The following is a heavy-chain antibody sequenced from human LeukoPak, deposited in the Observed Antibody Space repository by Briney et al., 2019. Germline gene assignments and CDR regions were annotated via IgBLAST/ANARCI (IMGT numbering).Heavy chain of an antibody. J-gene: IGHJ4*02. Sequence: GGSLRLSCAASRFTFSSYAMHWVRQAPGKGLEWVSAISGSGGSTYYADPVKGRFTISRDNSKNTLYLQMNSLRAEDTAVYYCAKDAPVNIVVVPAANSWGQGTLVTVSS. V-gene: IGHV3-23*01. D-gene: IGHD2-2*01. CDR2: ISGSGGST. CDR3: AKDAPVNIVVVPAANS. CDR1: RFTFSSYA.